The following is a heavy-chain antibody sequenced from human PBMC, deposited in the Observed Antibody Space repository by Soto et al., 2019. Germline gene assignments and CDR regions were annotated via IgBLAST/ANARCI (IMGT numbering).Heavy chain of an antibody. CDR2: ISGSGGST. D-gene: IGHD3-22*01. J-gene: IGHJ4*02. V-gene: IGHV3-23*01. CDR1: GFTFSSYA. CDR3: AKSSHMIVVVPFDY. Sequence: LRLSCAASGFTFSSYAMSWVRQAPGKGLEWVSAISGSGGSTYYADSVKGRFTISRDNSKNTLYLQMNSLRAEDTAVYYCAKSSHMIVVVPFDYWGQGTLVTVSS.